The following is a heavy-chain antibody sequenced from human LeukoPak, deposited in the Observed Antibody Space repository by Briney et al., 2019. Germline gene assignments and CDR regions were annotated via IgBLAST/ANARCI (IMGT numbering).Heavy chain of an antibody. D-gene: IGHD1-26*01. CDR3: ARGGSGSYYFGSWYFDY. CDR1: GGSISSYY. Sequence: PSETLSLTCTVSGGSISSYYWSWIRQPPGKGLEWIGYIYYSGSTNYNPSLKSRVTMSVDTSKNQFSLKLSSVTAADTAVYYCARGGSGSYYFGSWYFDYCGQGTLVTVSS. V-gene: IGHV4-59*01. J-gene: IGHJ4*02. CDR2: IYYSGST.